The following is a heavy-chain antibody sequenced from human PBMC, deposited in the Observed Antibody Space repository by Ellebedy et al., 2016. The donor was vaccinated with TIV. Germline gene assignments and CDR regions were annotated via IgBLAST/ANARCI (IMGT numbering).Heavy chain of an antibody. CDR1: GGSVSSGSYY. D-gene: IGHD3-10*01. J-gene: IGHJ3*02. V-gene: IGHV4-61*01. CDR3: ARVRTGGAFDI. CDR2: IYYSGST. Sequence: SETLSLTCTVSGGSVSSGSYYWSWIRQPPGKGLEWIGYIYYSGSTNYNPSLKSRVTISVDTSKNQFSLKLSSVTAADTAVYYCARVRTGGAFDIWGQGTMVTVSS.